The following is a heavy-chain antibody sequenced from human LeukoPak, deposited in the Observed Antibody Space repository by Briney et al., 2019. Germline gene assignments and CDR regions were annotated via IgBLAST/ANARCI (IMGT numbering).Heavy chain of an antibody. D-gene: IGHD2-2*01. CDR2: VYYSGST. CDR1: GGSISSYY. J-gene: IGHJ4*02. CDR3: ASGVVPAAMLHY. V-gene: IGHV4-59*08. Sequence: SETLSLTCTVSGGSISSYYWSWIRQPPGKGLEWIGHVYYSGSTNYNPSLESRVTISVDTSKNHFSLKLSSVTAADTAVYYCASGVVPAAMLHYWGQGTLVTVSS.